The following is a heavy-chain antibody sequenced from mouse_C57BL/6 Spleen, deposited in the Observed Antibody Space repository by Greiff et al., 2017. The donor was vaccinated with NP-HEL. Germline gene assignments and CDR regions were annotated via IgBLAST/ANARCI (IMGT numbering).Heavy chain of an antibody. J-gene: IGHJ3*01. Sequence: QVQLQQPGAELVKPGASVKMSCKASGYTFTSYWITWVKQRPGQGLEWIGDIYPGSGSTNYNEKFKSKATLTVDTSSSTAYMQLSSLTSEDSAVYYCARWGYGSSYFAYWGQGTLVTVSA. V-gene: IGHV1-55*01. CDR3: ARWGYGSSYFAY. D-gene: IGHD1-1*01. CDR1: GYTFTSYW. CDR2: IYPGSGST.